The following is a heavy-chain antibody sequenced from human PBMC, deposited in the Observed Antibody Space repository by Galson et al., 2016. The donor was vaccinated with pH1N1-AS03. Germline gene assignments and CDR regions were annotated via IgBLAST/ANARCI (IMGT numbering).Heavy chain of an antibody. CDR3: ARRPTGIDY. V-gene: IGHV4-34*12. CDR1: GGSFSGNY. D-gene: IGHD3-10*01. Sequence: SETLSLTCAVSGGSFSGNYWSWIRQAPGKGLEWIGETIPGRGTTYNPSLRRRVTIALDTSKNQVSLRLTSVTAADTAVYYCARRPTGIDYWGPGALVTVSA. J-gene: IGHJ4*02. CDR2: TIPGRGT.